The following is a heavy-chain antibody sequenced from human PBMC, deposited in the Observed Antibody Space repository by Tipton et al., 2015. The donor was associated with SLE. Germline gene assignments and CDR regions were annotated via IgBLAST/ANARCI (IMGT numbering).Heavy chain of an antibody. CDR3: ARGLAAAGSFDY. Sequence: TLSLTCTVSGGSISSHYWSWIRQPPGKGLEWIGYIYCSGSTYYNPSLKSRVTISVDTSKNQFSLKLSSVTAADTAVYYCARGLAAAGSFDYWGQGTLVTVSS. D-gene: IGHD6-13*01. V-gene: IGHV4-59*11. CDR2: IYCSGST. J-gene: IGHJ4*02. CDR1: GGSISSHY.